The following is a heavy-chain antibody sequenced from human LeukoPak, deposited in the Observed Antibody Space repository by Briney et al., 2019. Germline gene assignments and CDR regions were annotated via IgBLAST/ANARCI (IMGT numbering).Heavy chain of an antibody. J-gene: IGHJ6*03. Sequence: ASVKVSCKASGYTFTGYYMNWVRQAPGQGLEWMGRIDPNSGGTNYAQKFQGRVTITRNTSISTAYMELSSLRSEDTAVYYCARGHNQNYVSYYYYYMDVWGKGTTVTVSS. D-gene: IGHD1-7*01. CDR1: GYTFTGYY. CDR2: IDPNSGGT. CDR3: ARGHNQNYVSYYYYYMDV. V-gene: IGHV1-2*06.